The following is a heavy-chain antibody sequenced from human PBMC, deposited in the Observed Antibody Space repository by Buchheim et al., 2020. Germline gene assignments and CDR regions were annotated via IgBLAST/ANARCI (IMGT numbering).Heavy chain of an antibody. J-gene: IGHJ4*02. D-gene: IGHD3-3*01. V-gene: IGHV3-74*01. CDR3: ARDATLGYYDFWSGYSGAYYFDY. Sequence: EVQLVESGGGLVQPGGSLRLSCAASGFTFSSYWMHWVRQAPGKGLVWVSRINSDGSSTSYADSVKGRFTISRDNAKNTLYLQMNSLRAEDTAVYYCARDATLGYYDFWSGYSGAYYFDYWGQGT. CDR2: INSDGSST. CDR1: GFTFSSYW.